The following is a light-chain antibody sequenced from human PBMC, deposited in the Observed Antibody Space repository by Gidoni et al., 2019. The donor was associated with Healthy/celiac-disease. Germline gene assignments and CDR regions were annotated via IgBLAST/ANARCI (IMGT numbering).Light chain of an antibody. CDR3: QQYNNWPPWT. CDR2: GAS. J-gene: IGKJ1*01. V-gene: IGKV3-15*01. CDR1: QSVSSN. Sequence: DIVMTQSPATLSVSPGQRATLSCSESQSVSSNLAWYQQKPGQAPKHLINGASTRSTGIPARFSGSGSGTEFTLTISSRQSEDVAVYYCQQYNNWPPWTFGQGTKVEIK.